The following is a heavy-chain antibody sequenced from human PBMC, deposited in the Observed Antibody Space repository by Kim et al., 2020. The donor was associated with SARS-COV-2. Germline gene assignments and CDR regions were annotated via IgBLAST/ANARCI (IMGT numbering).Heavy chain of an antibody. V-gene: IGHV4-39*01. Sequence: NPALKSQVTISVDTSRNQFSLKVNSVTAADTAMYYCARSLYSNYGSDFDFWGQGTLVTVTS. D-gene: IGHD4-4*01. J-gene: IGHJ4*02. CDR3: ARSLYSNYGSDFDF.